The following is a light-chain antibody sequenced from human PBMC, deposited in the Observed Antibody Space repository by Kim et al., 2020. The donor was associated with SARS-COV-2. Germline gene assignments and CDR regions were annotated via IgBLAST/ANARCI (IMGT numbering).Light chain of an antibody. CDR3: QPADSTGTYLV. J-gene: IGLJ2*01. CDR2: KDS. V-gene: IGLV3-25*03. CDR1: ALPKQY. Sequence: SYELTQPPSVSVSPGQTARITCSGDALPKQYAYWYQQKPGQAPVLVIYKDSERPSGIPERFSGSSSGTTVTLTISGVQAEDEAEYYFQPADSTGTYLVFG.